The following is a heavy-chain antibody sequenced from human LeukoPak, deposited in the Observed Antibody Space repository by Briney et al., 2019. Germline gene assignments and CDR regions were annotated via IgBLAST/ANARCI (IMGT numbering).Heavy chain of an antibody. Sequence: PGGSLRLSCAASGFTFNRYWMSWVRQAPGKGPEWVANINEDGSEKYYVDSVKGRFTISRDNAKNSLYLQMNSLRAEDTALYYCASADGGRGNVFQVVIKDPSWGQGTRVTVSS. CDR1: GFTFNRYW. J-gene: IGHJ4*02. V-gene: IGHV3-7*01. D-gene: IGHD3-22*01. CDR3: ASADGGRGNVFQVVIKDPS. CDR2: INEDGSEK.